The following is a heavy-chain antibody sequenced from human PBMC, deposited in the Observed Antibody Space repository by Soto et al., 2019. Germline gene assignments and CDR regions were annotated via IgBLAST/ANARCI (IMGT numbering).Heavy chain of an antibody. V-gene: IGHV1-3*01. D-gene: IGHD2-2*01. CDR1: GYTFISYA. J-gene: IGHJ5*02. Sequence: QVHLVQSGAEVKKPGASVKVSCKASGYTFISYAIHWVRQAPGQRLEWVGWIHAGNGNTKYAQNLQGRVTITRDTTENTGGVELSSLRSEDTAVYYWARAVVLVAQNWFDPWGQGPLVSVST. CDR2: IHAGNGNT. CDR3: ARAVVLVAQNWFDP.